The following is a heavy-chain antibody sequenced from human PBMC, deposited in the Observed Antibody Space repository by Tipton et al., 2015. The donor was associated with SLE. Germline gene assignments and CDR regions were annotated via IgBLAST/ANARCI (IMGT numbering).Heavy chain of an antibody. V-gene: IGHV4-31*02. J-gene: IGHJ5*02. CDR3: ARFGRSAAMDWFDR. D-gene: IGHD2-2*01. Sequence: RSLRLSCAASGFTFSDYYMSWIRQHPGKGLEWIGYIYNTVNTYYNPSLTSRVTIPDDTSKNQFSLTLSSVTAADTAIYYCARFGRSAAMDWFDRWGQGTLVTVSS. CDR1: GFTFSDYY. CDR2: IYNTVNT.